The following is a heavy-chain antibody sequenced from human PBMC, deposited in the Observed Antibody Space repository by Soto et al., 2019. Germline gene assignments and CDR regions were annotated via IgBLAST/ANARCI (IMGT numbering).Heavy chain of an antibody. CDR3: AKDLSVDTAMAHYYYYGMDV. CDR2: ISYDGSNK. V-gene: IGHV3-30*18. D-gene: IGHD5-18*01. J-gene: IGHJ6*02. Sequence: PGGSLRLSCAASGFTFSSYGMHWVRQAPGKGLEWVAVISYDGSNKYYADSVKGRFTISRDNSKNTLYLQMNSLRAEDTAVYYCAKDLSVDTAMAHYYYYGMDVWGQGTTVTVSS. CDR1: GFTFSSYG.